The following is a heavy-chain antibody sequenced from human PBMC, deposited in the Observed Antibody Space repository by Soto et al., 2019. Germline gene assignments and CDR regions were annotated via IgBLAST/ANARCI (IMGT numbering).Heavy chain of an antibody. CDR2: IKYSGTT. CDR1: GGSISSSRCH. CDR3: ARASNKRGYSYGPDY. Sequence: SETLSLTCTVSGGSISSSRCHWGWIRQPPGKGLEWIASIKYSGTTFYNPSLKSRVTLSVDTSKNQFSLKLSSVTAADTAVYYCARASNKRGYSYGPDYWGQGTLVTVSS. V-gene: IGHV4-39*01. J-gene: IGHJ4*02. D-gene: IGHD5-18*01.